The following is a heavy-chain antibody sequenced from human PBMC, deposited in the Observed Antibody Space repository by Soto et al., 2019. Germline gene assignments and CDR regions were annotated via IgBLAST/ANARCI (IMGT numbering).Heavy chain of an antibody. J-gene: IGHJ4*02. CDR1: GGSFSGHY. D-gene: IGHD3-22*01. V-gene: IGHV4-34*01. CDR3: ARGITMILVVQGDAPDKYYFDS. CDR2: INHSGST. Sequence: PSETLSLTCAVYGGSFSGHYWSWIRQSPGKGLGWIGEINHSGSTNQNPSLKSRVTISVDTSKNQFSLKLKSVTAADTAVYYCARGITMILVVQGDAPDKYYFDSWGQGTQVTVSS.